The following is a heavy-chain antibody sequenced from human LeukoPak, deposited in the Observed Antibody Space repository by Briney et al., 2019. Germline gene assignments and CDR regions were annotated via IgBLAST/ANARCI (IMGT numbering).Heavy chain of an antibody. CDR1: GYSISSGYY. J-gene: IGHJ6*03. Sequence: SETLSLTCTVSGYSISSGYYWGWIRQPPGKGLEWIGSIYHSGSTYYNASLKSQVSISIDTSKNQFSLKLSSVTAADTAVYYCARHGGTYSSGSYYYMDVWGKGTTVTISS. D-gene: IGHD6-19*01. V-gene: IGHV4-38-2*02. CDR2: IYHSGST. CDR3: ARHGGTYSSGSYYYMDV.